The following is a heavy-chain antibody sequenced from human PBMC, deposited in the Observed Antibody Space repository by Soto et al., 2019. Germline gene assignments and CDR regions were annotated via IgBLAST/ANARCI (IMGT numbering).Heavy chain of an antibody. V-gene: IGHV3-64D*06. D-gene: IGHD2-15*01. CDR1: GFTFSSYA. J-gene: IGHJ4*02. CDR3: VKGPLGFCSGGSCPTFGY. Sequence: GGSLRLSCSASGFTFSSYAMHWVSQAPGRGLEYVSAISSNGGRTYYTDSVKGRFTITRDNSKNTLYLQLSSLRADDTAVYYCVKGPLGFCSGGSCPTFGYWGQGTQVTVSS. CDR2: ISSNGGRT.